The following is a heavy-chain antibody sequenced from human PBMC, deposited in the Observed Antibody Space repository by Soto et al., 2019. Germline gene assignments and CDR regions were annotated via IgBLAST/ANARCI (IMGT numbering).Heavy chain of an antibody. CDR3: ARRNGSGTPRDYYYGMDV. V-gene: IGHV4-39*01. J-gene: IGHJ6*02. Sequence: SETLSLTCTVSGGSISSSSAYWGWIRQPPGKGLEWIGSIYYSGSTYYNPSLKSRVTISVDTSKNQFSLKLSSVTAADTAVYYCARRNGSGTPRDYYYGMDVWGQGTTVTVSS. CDR2: IYYSGST. CDR1: GGSISSSSAY. D-gene: IGHD3-10*01.